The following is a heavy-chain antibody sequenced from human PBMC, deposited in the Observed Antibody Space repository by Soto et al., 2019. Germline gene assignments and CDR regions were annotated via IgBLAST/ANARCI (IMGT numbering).Heavy chain of an antibody. V-gene: IGHV3-11*01. D-gene: IGHD3-22*01. J-gene: IGHJ6*02. Sequence: QVQLVESGGGLVRPGGSLRLSCATSGFTFSDYYMSWIRQAPGKGLEWVSYIASRDPTVYYADSVRGRFTISRDNARNLLYMQMDNRRADDTAVYYCAREKSSGYYGMDVWGQGTTVTVSS. CDR1: GFTFSDYY. CDR3: AREKSSGYYGMDV. CDR2: IASRDPTV.